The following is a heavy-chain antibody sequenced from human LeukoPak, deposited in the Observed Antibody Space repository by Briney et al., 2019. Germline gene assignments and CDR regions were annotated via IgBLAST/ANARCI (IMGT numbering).Heavy chain of an antibody. J-gene: IGHJ4*02. Sequence: SETLSLTCTVSGGSISNYYWNWIRQPPGKGLEWIGYIYYTGSTNYNPSLKSRVTMSVDTSKNQFSLNLKSVTPEDTAVYYCASSPQVKGYFDYWGQGTLVTVSS. V-gene: IGHV4-59*01. CDR1: GGSISNYY. D-gene: IGHD2-21*01. CDR2: IYYTGST. CDR3: ASSPQVKGYFDY.